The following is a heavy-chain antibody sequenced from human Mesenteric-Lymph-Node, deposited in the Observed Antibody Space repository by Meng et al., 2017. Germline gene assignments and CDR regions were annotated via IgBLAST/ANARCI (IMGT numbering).Heavy chain of an antibody. CDR3: AKESYVAGIDY. Sequence: GGSLRLSCAASGFTFSSYAMSWVRKTPGKALEWVSYISSDGDFSDYTDSVKGRFTISRDNSKNTLYLQMNSLRAEDTAVYYCAKESYVAGIDYWGQGTLVTVSS. D-gene: IGHD6-19*01. CDR2: ISSDGDFS. V-gene: IGHV3-23*01. CDR1: GFTFSSYA. J-gene: IGHJ4*02.